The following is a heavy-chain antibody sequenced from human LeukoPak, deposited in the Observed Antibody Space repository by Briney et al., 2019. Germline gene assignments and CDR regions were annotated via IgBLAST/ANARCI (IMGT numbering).Heavy chain of an antibody. CDR3: ARGGDYGVKIDY. Sequence: GGSLRLSCAASGFIFSSYWMSWVRQAPGKGLEWVANIKQDGSEKYYVDSVKGRFTISRDNSKNTLYLQLNTLRADDTAVYYCARGGDYGVKIDYWGQGTLVIVSS. CDR1: GFIFSSYW. V-gene: IGHV3-7*03. CDR2: IKQDGSEK. J-gene: IGHJ4*02. D-gene: IGHD3-16*01.